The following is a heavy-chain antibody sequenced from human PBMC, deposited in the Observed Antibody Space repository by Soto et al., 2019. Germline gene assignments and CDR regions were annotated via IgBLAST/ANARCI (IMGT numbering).Heavy chain of an antibody. CDR3: ARHLSTTIAPLRFDY. D-gene: IGHD1-1*01. CDR1: GGSISSYY. J-gene: IGHJ4*02. V-gene: IGHV4-59*08. Sequence: PSETLSLTCTVSGGSISSYYWSWIRQPPGKGLEWIAYIYYSGSTEYNPSLKSRVTISVDTSKNQFSLKLSSVTAADTAVYYCARHLSTTIAPLRFDYWGQGTLVTVSS. CDR2: IYYSGST.